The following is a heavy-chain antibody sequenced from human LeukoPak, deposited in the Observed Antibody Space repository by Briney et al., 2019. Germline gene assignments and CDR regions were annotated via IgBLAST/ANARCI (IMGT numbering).Heavy chain of an antibody. CDR1: GGTFSSYT. CDR2: IIPILGIA. Sequence: SVKVSCKASGGTFSSYTISWVRQAPGQGLEWMGRIIPILGIANYAQKFQGRVTITADKSTSTAYMELSSLRSEDTAVYYCARSGVNYYYDSSGLLYWGRGTLVTVSS. CDR3: ARSGVNYYYDSSGLLY. J-gene: IGHJ4*02. D-gene: IGHD3-22*01. V-gene: IGHV1-69*02.